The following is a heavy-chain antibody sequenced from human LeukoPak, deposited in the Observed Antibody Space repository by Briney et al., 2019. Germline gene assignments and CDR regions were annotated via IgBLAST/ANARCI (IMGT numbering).Heavy chain of an antibody. V-gene: IGHV3-30-3*01. D-gene: IGHD6-19*01. CDR1: GFTFSSYA. CDR3: ARFRGSGS. CDR2: ISYDGSNK. Sequence: TGGSLRLSCAASGFTFSSYAMHWVRQAPGKGLEWVAVISYDGSNKYYADSVKGRFTISRDNSKNTLYLQMNSLRAEDTAVYYCARFRGSGSWGQGTLVTVSS. J-gene: IGHJ4*02.